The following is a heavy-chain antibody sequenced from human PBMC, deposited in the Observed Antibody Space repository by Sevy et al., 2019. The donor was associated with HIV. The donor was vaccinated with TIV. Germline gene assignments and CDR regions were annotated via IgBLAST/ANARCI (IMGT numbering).Heavy chain of an antibody. J-gene: IGHJ6*02. CDR3: AKRGSIGSYGDFRAYYYYYGMDV. CDR2: ISGSGGST. CDR1: GFTFSSYA. Sequence: GGSLRLSCAASGFTFSSYAMSWVRQAPGKGLEWVSAISGSGGSTYYADSVKGRFTISRDNFKNTLYLQMNSLRAEDTAVYYCAKRGSIGSYGDFRAYYYYYGMDVWGQGTTVTVSS. V-gene: IGHV3-23*01. D-gene: IGHD4-17*01.